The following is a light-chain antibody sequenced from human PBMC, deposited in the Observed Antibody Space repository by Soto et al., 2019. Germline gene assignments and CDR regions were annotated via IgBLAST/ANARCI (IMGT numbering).Light chain of an antibody. J-gene: IGKJ3*01. V-gene: IGKV3-20*01. CDR3: QSYGRTVFT. CDR1: QTMSNTY. Sequence: EIVLTQSPGTLSLSPGEGATISCRASQTMSNTYLAWYQQKPGQAPRLLIYGASSRATGIPDRFSGSGSGTAFTLTISGLEPEDFAVYYCQSYGRTVFTFGPGNKVDIK. CDR2: GAS.